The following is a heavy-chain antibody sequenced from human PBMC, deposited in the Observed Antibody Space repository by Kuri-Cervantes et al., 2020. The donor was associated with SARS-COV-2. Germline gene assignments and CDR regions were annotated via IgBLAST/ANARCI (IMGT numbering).Heavy chain of an antibody. Sequence: GESLKISCAASGFTFDDYGMSWVRQTPGKGLEWVSGINWNGGSTGYADSVKGRFTISRDNAKNSLYLQMNSLRAEDTALYYCARVLGGSNFGALDVWGQGTTVTVSS. J-gene: IGHJ6*02. V-gene: IGHV3-20*04. CDR3: ARVLGGSNFGALDV. D-gene: IGHD3-16*01. CDR2: INWNGGST. CDR1: GFTFDDYG.